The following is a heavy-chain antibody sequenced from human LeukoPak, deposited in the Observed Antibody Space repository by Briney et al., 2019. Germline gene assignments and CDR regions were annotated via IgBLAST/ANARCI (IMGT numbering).Heavy chain of an antibody. CDR2: IWYDGSDK. J-gene: IGHJ4*02. CDR3: ASAPYGSGTFLDY. Sequence: GGSLRLSCAASGFTFSSSGMHWVRQASGKGLEWVAVIWYDGSDKYSADSVEGRFTISRDNSKNTLYLQMNSLRAEDTAVYYCASAPYGSGTFLDYWGQGTLVTVSS. V-gene: IGHV3-33*01. CDR1: GFTFSSSG. D-gene: IGHD3-10*01.